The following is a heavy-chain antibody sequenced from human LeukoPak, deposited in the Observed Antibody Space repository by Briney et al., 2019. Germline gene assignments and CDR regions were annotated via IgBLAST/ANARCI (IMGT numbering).Heavy chain of an antibody. Sequence: SVKVSCKASGGTFSSYAISWVRQAPGQGLEWMGGIIPIFGTANYAQKFQGRVTITADESTSTAYMELSSLRSEDTAVYYCAREYSSASIPLGAFDIWGRGTMVTVSS. J-gene: IGHJ3*02. CDR3: AREYSSASIPLGAFDI. D-gene: IGHD6-6*01. CDR2: IIPIFGTA. CDR1: GGTFSSYA. V-gene: IGHV1-69*01.